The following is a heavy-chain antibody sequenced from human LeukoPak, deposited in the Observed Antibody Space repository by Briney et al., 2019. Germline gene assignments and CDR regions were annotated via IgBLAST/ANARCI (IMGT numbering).Heavy chain of an antibody. CDR2: ISYSGST. D-gene: IGHD1-20*01. CDR1: GGSFSGYY. Sequence: SETLSLTCAVYGGSFSGYYWGWIRQPPGKGLAWIGSISYSGSTYYNPSLKSRVTISLDTSKNQFSLKLSSVTAADTAVYYCASRITGTTSDSFDYWGQGTLVTVSS. CDR3: ASRITGTTSDSFDY. V-gene: IGHV4-39*01. J-gene: IGHJ4*02.